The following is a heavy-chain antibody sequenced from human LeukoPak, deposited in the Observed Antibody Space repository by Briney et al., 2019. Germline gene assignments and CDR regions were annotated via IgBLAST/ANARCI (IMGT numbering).Heavy chain of an antibody. CDR3: ARQGTVAAFDY. CDR2: TYYRSQWFN. D-gene: IGHD6-19*01. J-gene: IGHJ4*02. Sequence: SQTLSLTCAISGDSVSSITVTWNWIRQSPSRGLEWLGRTYYRSQWFNAYAVSVKSRITINPDTSKNQFSLQLNSVTPDDTAVYYCARQGTVAAFDYWGQGTLVTVSS. V-gene: IGHV6-1*01. CDR1: GDSVSSITVT.